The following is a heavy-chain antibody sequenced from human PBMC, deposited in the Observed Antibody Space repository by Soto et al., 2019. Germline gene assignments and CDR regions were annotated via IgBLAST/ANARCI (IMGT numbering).Heavy chain of an antibody. CDR2: IYPGDSDT. CDR1: GYSFTSYW. J-gene: IGHJ6*02. Sequence: PGESLKISCKGSGYSFTSYWIGWVRQMPGKGLEWMGIIYPGDSDTRYSPSFQGQVTISADKSISTAYLQWSSLKASDTAMYYCASLSSSGSYWYYGMDVWGQGTTVTVSS. CDR3: ASLSSSGSYWYYGMDV. V-gene: IGHV5-51*01. D-gene: IGHD3-10*01.